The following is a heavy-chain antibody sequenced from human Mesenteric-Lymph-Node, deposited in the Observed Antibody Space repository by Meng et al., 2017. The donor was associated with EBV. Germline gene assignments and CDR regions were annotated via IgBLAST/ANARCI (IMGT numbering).Heavy chain of an antibody. CDR2: ISSSSSYI. D-gene: IGHD3-10*01. CDR1: GFTFSTYN. CDR3: ARVISADGRLDY. J-gene: IGHJ4*02. Sequence: EVQLVESGGGLVQPGVPLRFSCAASGFTFSTYNMNWVRQAPGKGLEWVSSISSSSSYIYYADAVKGRFTIPRDNAKNSLYLQMNSLRAEDTAVYYCARVISADGRLDYWGQGTLVTVSS. V-gene: IGHV3-21*01.